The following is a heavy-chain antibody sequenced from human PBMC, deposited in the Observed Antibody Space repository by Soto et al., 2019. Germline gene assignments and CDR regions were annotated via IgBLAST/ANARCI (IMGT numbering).Heavy chain of an antibody. CDR2: VYHTGST. V-gene: IGHV4-4*02. CDR3: ASHPFGETWFDP. D-gene: IGHD4-17*01. J-gene: IGHJ5*02. CDR1: GGSISSTDL. Sequence: PLETLCLTCVVSGGSISSTDLWTWVRQTPGKGLEWIGEVYHTGSTKYNPSLKNRVTISADTSKNQFSLKLKSVSAADTAVYYCASHPFGETWFDPWGQGTLVTVSS.